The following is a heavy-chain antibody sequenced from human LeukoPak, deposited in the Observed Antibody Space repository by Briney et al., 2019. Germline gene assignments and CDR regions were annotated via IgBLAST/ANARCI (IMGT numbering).Heavy chain of an antibody. V-gene: IGHV1-2*02. CDR2: INPNSGAI. D-gene: IGHD2-2*01. CDR3: ARAPIYCTSSSCGLAYFDY. Sequence: ASVKVSCKASGYTFTGYYIHWVRQAPGQGLDWMGWINPNSGAIYYTQNFQGRVTMTRDTSINTVYMELSRLTSDDTAMYYCARAPIYCTSSSCGLAYFDYWGQGTLLTVSS. J-gene: IGHJ4*02. CDR1: GYTFTGYY.